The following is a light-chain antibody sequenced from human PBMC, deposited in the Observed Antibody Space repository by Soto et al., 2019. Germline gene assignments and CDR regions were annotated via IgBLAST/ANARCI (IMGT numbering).Light chain of an antibody. CDR3: AAWDDSLSAWV. V-gene: IGLV2-8*01. J-gene: IGLJ3*02. CDR2: EVT. CDR1: GSDVGGYKF. Sequence: QSALTQPPSASGSPGQSVTISCTGPGSDVGGYKFVSWYQHHRGRAPKLVIYEVTKRPSGVPARFSGSKSGNTASLTVSGLQAEDEADYYCAAWDDSLSAWVFGGGTKLTVL.